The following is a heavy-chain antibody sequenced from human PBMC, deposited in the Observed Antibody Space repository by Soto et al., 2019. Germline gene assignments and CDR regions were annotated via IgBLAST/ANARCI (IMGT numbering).Heavy chain of an antibody. CDR1: GFTFSSYA. D-gene: IGHD6-13*01. J-gene: IGHJ4*02. CDR3: AKGQAAGIPGMMGEY. V-gene: IGHV3-23*01. Sequence: GGSLRLSCAASGFTFSSYAMSWVRQAPGKGLEWVSGISGSGGGTYYADSVKGRFTISRDNSKNTLYLQMNSLRAEDTAVYYCAKGQAAGIPGMMGEYWGQGTLVTVSS. CDR2: ISGSGGGT.